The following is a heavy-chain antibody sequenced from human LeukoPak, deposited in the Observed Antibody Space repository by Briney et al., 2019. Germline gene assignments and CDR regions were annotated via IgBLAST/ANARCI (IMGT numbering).Heavy chain of an antibody. V-gene: IGHV3-64*01. CDR1: GFTFSSYA. CDR3: AKVAVGDTGFDY. Sequence: TGGSLRLSCAASGFTFSSYAMHWVRQAPGKGLEYVSAISSNGGSTYYANSVKGRFTISRDNSKNTLYLQMGSLRAEDTAVYYCAKVAVGDTGFDYWGQGTLVTVSS. D-gene: IGHD5-18*01. J-gene: IGHJ4*02. CDR2: ISSNGGST.